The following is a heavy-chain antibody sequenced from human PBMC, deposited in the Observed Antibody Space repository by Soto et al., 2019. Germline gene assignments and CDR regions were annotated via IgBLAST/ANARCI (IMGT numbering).Heavy chain of an antibody. Sequence: KPSETLSLTCTVSGGSISSYYWSWIRQPPGKGLEWIGYIYYSGSTNYNPSLKSRVTISVDTSKNQFSLKLSSVTAADTAVYYCARGFILVPAATRDYYYYGMDVWGQGTTVTVSS. V-gene: IGHV4-59*01. CDR3: ARGFILVPAATRDYYYYGMDV. J-gene: IGHJ6*02. CDR2: IYYSGST. CDR1: GGSISSYY. D-gene: IGHD2-2*01.